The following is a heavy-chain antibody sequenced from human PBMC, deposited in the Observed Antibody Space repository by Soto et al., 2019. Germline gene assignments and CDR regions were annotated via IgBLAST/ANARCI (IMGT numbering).Heavy chain of an antibody. CDR2: IYYSGST. D-gene: IGHD2-2*01. J-gene: IGHJ5*02. CDR1: GGSISSSSYY. V-gene: IGHV4-39*02. Sequence: PSETLSLTCTVSGGSISSSSYYWGWIRQPPGKGLEWIGSIYYSGSTYYNPSLKSRVTISVDTSKNHFSLRLSPVTAADTAVYYCARGRPTIVVVLSGSWFDPWGQGTLVTVSS. CDR3: ARGRPTIVVVLSGSWFDP.